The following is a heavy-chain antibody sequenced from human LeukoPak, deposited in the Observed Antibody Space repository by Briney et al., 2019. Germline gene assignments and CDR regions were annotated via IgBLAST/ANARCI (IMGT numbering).Heavy chain of an antibody. CDR1: GYTFTSYW. D-gene: IGHD2-8*02. CDR3: ARLVGSGLDY. Sequence: AGESLKISCKGSGYTFTSYWITWVRQMPGKGLEWMGRIDPSDSYTNYSPSFQGHVTISADKSISTAYLQWSSLKASDTAMYYCARLVGSGLDYWGQGTLVTVSS. J-gene: IGHJ4*02. CDR2: IDPSDSYT. V-gene: IGHV5-10-1*01.